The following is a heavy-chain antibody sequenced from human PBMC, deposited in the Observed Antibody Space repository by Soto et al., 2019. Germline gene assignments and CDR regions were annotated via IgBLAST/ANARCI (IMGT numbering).Heavy chain of an antibody. V-gene: IGHV3-48*03. CDR3: ARAFHKVRLHFWSGSKTV. D-gene: IGHD3-3*01. CDR2: ISSSGSTI. J-gene: IGHJ6*02. Sequence: GSLRLSCAASGFTFSSYEMNWVRQAPGKGLEWVSYISSSGSTIYYADSVKGRFTISRDNAKNSLYLQMNSLRAEDTAVYYCARAFHKVRLHFWSGSKTVWGQGTTVTVSS. CDR1: GFTFSSYE.